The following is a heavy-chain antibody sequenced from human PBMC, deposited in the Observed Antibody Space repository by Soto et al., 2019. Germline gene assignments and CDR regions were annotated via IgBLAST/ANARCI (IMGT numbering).Heavy chain of an antibody. CDR3: ARQVVRGVVISSTFDI. D-gene: IGHD3-10*01. Sequence: GESLKISCKSSGYPFTTYWIGWVRQMPGKGMEWMGLTYPGDSETRYSPSFRGQVTISADSSIDTAYLQWSSLKASDTAIYYCARQVVRGVVISSTFDIWGRGTMV. V-gene: IGHV5-51*01. J-gene: IGHJ3*02. CDR2: TYPGDSET. CDR1: GYPFTTYW.